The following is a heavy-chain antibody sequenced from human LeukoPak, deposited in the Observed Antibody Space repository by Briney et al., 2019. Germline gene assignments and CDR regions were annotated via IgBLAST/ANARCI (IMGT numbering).Heavy chain of an antibody. CDR3: ARHVETPEMAKQTDAFDI. V-gene: IGHV4-59*05. J-gene: IGHJ3*02. D-gene: IGHD5-24*01. CDR2: IYYSGST. Sequence: SETLSLTCTVPGGSISSYYWSWIRQPPGKGLEWIGSIYYSGSTYYNPSLKSRVTISVDTSKNQFSLKLSSVTAADTAVYYCARHVETPEMAKQTDAFDIWGQGTMVTVSS. CDR1: GGSISSYY.